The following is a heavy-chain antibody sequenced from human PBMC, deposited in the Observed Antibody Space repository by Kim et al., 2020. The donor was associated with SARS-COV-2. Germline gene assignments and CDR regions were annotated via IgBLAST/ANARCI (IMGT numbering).Heavy chain of an antibody. V-gene: IGHV4-34*01. D-gene: IGHD6-13*01. CDR2: INHSGST. CDR3: ARGGYTSSWYGTRGNYFGMDV. J-gene: IGHJ6*02. CDR1: GGSFSGYY. Sequence: SETLSLTCAVYGGSFSGYYWSWIRQPPGKGLEWIGEINHSGSTNYKPSLKSRVTISVDTSKNQFYLNLNSVTPADTAVYYCARGGYTSSWYGTRGNYFGMDVWGQGTTVTVSS.